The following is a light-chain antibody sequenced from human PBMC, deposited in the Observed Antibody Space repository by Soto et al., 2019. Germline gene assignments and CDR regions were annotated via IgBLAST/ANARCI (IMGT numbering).Light chain of an antibody. CDR3: QQYDNLSLT. V-gene: IGKV1-33*01. J-gene: IGKJ4*01. CDR1: QGIGNA. CDR2: GAS. Sequence: IQMTQSPSSLSASVGDRVTISCRASQGIGNALGWYQQKPGKPPKVLIYGASNLDTGVPSRISGSGSGTDFTFTISSLQPEDVATYYCQQYDNLSLTFGGGTKVDIK.